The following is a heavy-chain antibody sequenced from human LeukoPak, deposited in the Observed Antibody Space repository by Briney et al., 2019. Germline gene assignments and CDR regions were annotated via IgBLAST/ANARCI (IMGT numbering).Heavy chain of an antibody. D-gene: IGHD3-10*01. CDR1: GGSISSSSYY. V-gene: IGHV4-39*07. CDR3: ARDFYGSGIGSWFDP. Sequence: SETLSLTCTVSGGSISSSSYYWGWIRQPPGKGLEWIGSIYYSGSTYYNLSLKSRVTISVDTSKNQFSLKLSSVTAADTAVYYCARDFYGSGIGSWFDPWGQGTLVTVSS. J-gene: IGHJ5*02. CDR2: IYYSGST.